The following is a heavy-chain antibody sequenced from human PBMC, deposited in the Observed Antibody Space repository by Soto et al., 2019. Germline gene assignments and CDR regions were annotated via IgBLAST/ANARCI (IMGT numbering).Heavy chain of an antibody. CDR1: GFTFSSYA. J-gene: IGHJ3*02. V-gene: IGHV3-30-3*01. CDR3: ARVDYGGNSEVDAFDI. CDR2: ISYDGSNK. D-gene: IGHD4-17*01. Sequence: GGSLRLSCAASGFTFSSYAMHWVRQAPGKGLEWVAVISYDGSNKYYADSVKGRFTISRDNSKNTLYLQMNSLRAEDTAVYYCARVDYGGNSEVDAFDIWGQGTKVTVSS.